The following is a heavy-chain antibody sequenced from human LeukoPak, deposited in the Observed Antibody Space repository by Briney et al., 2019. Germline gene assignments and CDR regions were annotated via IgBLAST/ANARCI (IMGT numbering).Heavy chain of an antibody. J-gene: IGHJ4*02. Sequence: ETLSLTCTVSGGSISSSSYYWGWIRQPPGKGLEWVSAISGSADTTYYAHFLNGRFTISRDSSKNTLYLQMNSLRAEDTAVYYCAKDDSSWSSYSFDYWGQGTLVTVSS. CDR2: ISGSADTT. CDR1: GGSISSSSYY. V-gene: IGHV3-23*01. D-gene: IGHD6-13*01. CDR3: AKDDSSWSSYSFDY.